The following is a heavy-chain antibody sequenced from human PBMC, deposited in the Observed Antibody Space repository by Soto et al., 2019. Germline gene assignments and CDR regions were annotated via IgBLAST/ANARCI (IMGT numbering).Heavy chain of an antibody. CDR1: GFTFSTYA. Sequence: GGSLRLSCAASGFTFSTYAMNWVRQAPGKGLEWVSFISSGSTTTYYTDSVKGRFTISRDNAKNSLYLQMNSLRAEDTAVYYCASRYCSNDLCARLWFDPWGQGTLVTVSS. V-gene: IGHV3-48*01. CDR3: ASRYCSNDLCARLWFDP. J-gene: IGHJ5*02. CDR2: ISSGSTTT. D-gene: IGHD2-8*01.